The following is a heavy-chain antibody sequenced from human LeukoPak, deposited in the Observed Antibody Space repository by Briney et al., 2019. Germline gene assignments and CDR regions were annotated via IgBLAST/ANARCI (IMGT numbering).Heavy chain of an antibody. CDR3: ARAGITMIVGEDY. CDR1: GGTFDNYA. V-gene: IGHV1-69*06. D-gene: IGHD3-22*01. J-gene: IGHJ4*02. CDR2: IIPIFTTA. Sequence: SVKVSCKASGGTFDNYAISWVRQAPGQGLEWVGGIIPIFTTANYAQKFQGRVTITADKSTNTAYMELSSLRSDDTAVYYCARAGITMIVGEDYWGQGTLVTVSS.